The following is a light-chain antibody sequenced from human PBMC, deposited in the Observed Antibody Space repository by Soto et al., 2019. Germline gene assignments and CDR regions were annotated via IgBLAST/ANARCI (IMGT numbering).Light chain of an antibody. J-gene: IGKJ1*01. CDR3: QQYYNTPWT. CDR1: QSVLYSSNNKNY. Sequence: DIVMTQSPDSLAVSLGERATINCKSSQSVLYSSNNKNYLAWYQQKPGQPPKLLIYCASTRESGVPDRFSGSGSGTDFTLTISSLQAEDVAVYYCQQYYNTPWTFGQGTKVDIK. CDR2: CAS. V-gene: IGKV4-1*01.